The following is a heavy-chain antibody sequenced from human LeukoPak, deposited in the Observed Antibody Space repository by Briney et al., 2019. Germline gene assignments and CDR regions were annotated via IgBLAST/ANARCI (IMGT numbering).Heavy chain of an antibody. D-gene: IGHD3-16*01. CDR1: GGSFSGYY. J-gene: IGHJ6*02. Sequence: SETLSLTCAAYGGSFSGYYWSWIRQPPGKGLEWIGEINHSGSTNYNPSLKSRVTISVDTSKNQFSLKLSSVTAADTAVYYCARNGRVPSLLGYYYYGMDVWGQGTTVTVSS. CDR2: INHSGST. CDR3: ARNGRVPSLLGYYYYGMDV. V-gene: IGHV4-34*01.